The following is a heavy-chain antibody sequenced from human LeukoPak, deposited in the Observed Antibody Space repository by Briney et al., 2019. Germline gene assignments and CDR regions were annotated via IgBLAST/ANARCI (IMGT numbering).Heavy chain of an antibody. Sequence: ASVKVSCKASGYTFITYGINWVRQAPGQGLEWMGWISAYNGDTKYALSLQGRLTMTTDTSTRTAYMELRSLRSDDTAVYYCAREGGLCYDFTGSDYWGQGTLVTVSS. CDR2: ISAYNGDT. CDR3: AREGGLCYDFTGSDY. CDR1: GYTFITYG. V-gene: IGHV1-18*01. D-gene: IGHD3-3*01. J-gene: IGHJ4*02.